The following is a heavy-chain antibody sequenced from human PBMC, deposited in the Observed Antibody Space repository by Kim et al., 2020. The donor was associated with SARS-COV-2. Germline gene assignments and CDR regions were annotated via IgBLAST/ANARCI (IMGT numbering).Heavy chain of an antibody. D-gene: IGHD4-4*01. J-gene: IGHJ6*02. Sequence: TYSNPSLKSRVTISVDTSKNQFSLKLSSVTAADTAVYYCARLTTDYGMDVWGQGTTVTVSS. V-gene: IGHV4-31*02. CDR3: ARLTTDYGMDV. CDR2: T.